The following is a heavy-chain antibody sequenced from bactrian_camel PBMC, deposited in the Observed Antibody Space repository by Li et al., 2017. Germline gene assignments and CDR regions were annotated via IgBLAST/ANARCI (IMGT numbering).Heavy chain of an antibody. J-gene: IGHJ4*01. CDR2: INEGGDNS. V-gene: IGHV3S40*01. Sequence: VQLVESGGGLVEPGGSLRLSCVASGLTFSSYDMHWVRQAPGKGLEWVSSINEGGDNSYYADSVNGRFTISRDNADNTLYLQMSSLKTEDTAMYYCTKDYVEGLGIDYWGQGTQVTVS. CDR1: GLTFSSYD. CDR3: TKDYVEGLGIDY. D-gene: IGHD1*01.